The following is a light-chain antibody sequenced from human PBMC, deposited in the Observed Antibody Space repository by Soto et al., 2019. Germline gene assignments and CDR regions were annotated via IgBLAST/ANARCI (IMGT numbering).Light chain of an antibody. V-gene: IGLV2-11*01. CDR3: CSYAGSYTGV. CDR2: GVS. CDR1: SSDVGGYNY. Sequence: QSALTQPRSVSGSPGQSVTISCTGTSSDVGGYNYVSWYQHHPGKAPKLMIYGVSKRPSGVPARFSGSKSGNTASLTISGLQAEDEADYYCCSYAGSYTGVFGGGTKVTVL. J-gene: IGLJ3*02.